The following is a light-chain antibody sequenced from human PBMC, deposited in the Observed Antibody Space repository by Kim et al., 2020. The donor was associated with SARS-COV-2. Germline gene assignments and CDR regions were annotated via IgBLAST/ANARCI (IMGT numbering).Light chain of an antibody. CDR2: AAS. CDR3: LQHNDYPLT. J-gene: IGKJ4*01. V-gene: IGKV1-17*03. Sequence: DIQMTQSPSAMSASVGDRVTITCRASHGIGNYLAWFQRKPGKVPQRLIYAASRLQGGVPSRFSGTGSGTEFTLTISSLQPEDFATYYCLQHNDYPLTFGGGTKVEI. CDR1: HGIGNY.